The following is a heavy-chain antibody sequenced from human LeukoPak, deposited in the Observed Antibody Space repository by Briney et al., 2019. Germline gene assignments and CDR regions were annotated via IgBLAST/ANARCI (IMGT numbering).Heavy chain of an antibody. CDR3: AREEYYYDSSGYPFDY. CDR2: ISAYNGNT. J-gene: IGHJ4*02. Sequence: ASVKVSCKASGYTFTSYGISWVRQAPGQGLEWMGWISAYNGNTNYAQKLQGRVTMTTDTSTSTAYMELSSLRSEDTAVYYCAREEYYYDSSGYPFDYWGQGTLVTVSS. V-gene: IGHV1-18*01. D-gene: IGHD3-22*01. CDR1: GYTFTSYG.